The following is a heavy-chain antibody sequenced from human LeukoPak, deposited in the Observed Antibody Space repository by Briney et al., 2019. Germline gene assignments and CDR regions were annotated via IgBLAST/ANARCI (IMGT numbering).Heavy chain of an antibody. V-gene: IGHV4-4*07. CDR1: GGSISSYY. CDR2: IYTSGST. J-gene: IGHJ5*02. CDR3: ASAPYCGGGCYFPFDP. D-gene: IGHD2-21*02. Sequence: SETLSLTCTVSGGSISSYYWSWIRQPAGKGLEWIGRIYTSGSTNYNPSLKSRVTMSVDTSKNQFSLKLSSVTAADTAVYYCASAPYCGGGCYFPFDPWGQGTLVTVSS.